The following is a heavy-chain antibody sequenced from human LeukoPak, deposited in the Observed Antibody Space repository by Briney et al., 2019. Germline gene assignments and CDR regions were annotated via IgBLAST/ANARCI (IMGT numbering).Heavy chain of an antibody. J-gene: IGHJ4*02. CDR3: AREAAYYDGSGYYVY. D-gene: IGHD3-22*01. CDR1: GFTFSSYS. Sequence: PGGSLRLSCAASGFTFSSYSMNWVRQAPGKGLEWVSSISSSSSYIYYADSVKGRFTISRDNAKNSLYLQMNSLRAEDTAVYYCAREAAYYDGSGYYVYWGQGTLVTVSS. CDR2: ISSSSSYI. V-gene: IGHV3-21*01.